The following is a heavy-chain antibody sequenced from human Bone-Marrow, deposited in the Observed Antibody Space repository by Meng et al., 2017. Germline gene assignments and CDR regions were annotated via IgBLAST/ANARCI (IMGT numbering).Heavy chain of an antibody. D-gene: IGHD4-17*01. CDR3: ARGTEYGAYNWFDP. V-gene: IGHV3-11*01. Sequence: QVQWLRPGGGLGKPGGSLRLSCAASGFTFNDYYMSWIRQAPGKGLEWVSYISRSESAIYYADSVKGRFTISRDNAKNSLFLQMNSLRAENTAVYYCARGTEYGAYNWFDPWGQGTLVTVSS. J-gene: IGHJ5*02. CDR2: ISRSESAI. CDR1: GFTFNDYY.